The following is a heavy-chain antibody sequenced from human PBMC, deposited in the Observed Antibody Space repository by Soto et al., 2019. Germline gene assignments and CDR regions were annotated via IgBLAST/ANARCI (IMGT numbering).Heavy chain of an antibody. CDR1: GGYIISYY. CDR2: IYYSGST. J-gene: IGHJ3*02. Sequence: SETMSLTCTVAGGYIISYYWSWIRKPPGKGLEWIGYIYYSGSTNYNPSLKSRVTISVDTSKNQFSLKLSSVTAADTAVYYCARGTMIVVVAAFDIWGQGTMVTVSS. CDR3: ARGTMIVVVAAFDI. D-gene: IGHD3-22*01. V-gene: IGHV4-59*01.